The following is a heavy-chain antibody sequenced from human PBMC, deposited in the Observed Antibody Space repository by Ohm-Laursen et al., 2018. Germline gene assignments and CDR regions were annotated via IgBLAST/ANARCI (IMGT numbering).Heavy chain of an antibody. CDR2: IYYSGST. Sequence: TLSLTCTVSGGSISSYYWSWIRQPPGKGLVWIGYIYYSGSTNYNPSLKSRVTISVDTSKNQFSLKLSSVTAADSAVYYCARVPVVNDFDYWGQGTLVTVSS. V-gene: IGHV4-59*01. J-gene: IGHJ4*02. D-gene: IGHD3-22*01. CDR1: GGSISSYY. CDR3: ARVPVVNDFDY.